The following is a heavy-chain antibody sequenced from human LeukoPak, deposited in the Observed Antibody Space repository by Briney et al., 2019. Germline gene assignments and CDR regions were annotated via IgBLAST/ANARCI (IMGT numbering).Heavy chain of an antibody. V-gene: IGHV3-7*03. CDR3: AKDQDTAMVDFDY. CDR1: GFTFSSYW. CDR2: IKQDGSEK. D-gene: IGHD5-18*01. J-gene: IGHJ4*02. Sequence: GGSLRLSSAASGFTFSSYWMSWVRQAPGKGLEWVANIKQDGSEKYYVDSVKGRFTISRDNAKNSLYLQMNSLRAEDTAVYYCAKDQDTAMVDFDYWGQGTLVTVSS.